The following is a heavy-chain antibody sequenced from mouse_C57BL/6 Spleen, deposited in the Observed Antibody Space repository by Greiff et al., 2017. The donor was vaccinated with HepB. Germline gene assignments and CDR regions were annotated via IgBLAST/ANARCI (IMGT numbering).Heavy chain of an antibody. J-gene: IGHJ3*01. Sequence: EVQLQQSGPVLVKPGASVKMSCKASGYTFTDYYMNWVKQSHGKSLEWIGVINPYNGGTSYNQKFKGKATLTVDKSSSTAYMELNSLTSEDSAVYYCAGIYDGYYAWFAYWGQGTLVTVSA. CDR1: GYTFTDYY. CDR2: INPYNGGT. V-gene: IGHV1-19*01. CDR3: AGIYDGYYAWFAY. D-gene: IGHD2-3*01.